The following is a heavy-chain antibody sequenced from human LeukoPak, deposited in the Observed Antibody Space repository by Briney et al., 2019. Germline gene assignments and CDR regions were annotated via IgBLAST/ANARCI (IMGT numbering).Heavy chain of an antibody. CDR3: ARAGIGIRYYMDV. CDR2: IYHSGST. J-gene: IGHJ6*03. V-gene: IGHV4-38-2*01. Sequence: PSETLSLTCAVSGYFISSGYYWGWIRQPPGKGLEWIGNIYHSGSTYYNPSLRSRVTISVDTSKNQFSLKLSSVTAADTAVYYCARAGIGIRYYMDVWGKGTTVTVSS. CDR1: GYFISSGYY. D-gene: IGHD3-10*01.